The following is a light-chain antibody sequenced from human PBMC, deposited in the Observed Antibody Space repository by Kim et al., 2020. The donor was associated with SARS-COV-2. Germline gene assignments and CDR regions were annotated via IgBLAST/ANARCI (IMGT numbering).Light chain of an antibody. CDR1: SLRSYY. CDR2: GKN. Sequence: SSELTQDPAVSVALGQTVRITCQGDSLRSYYATWYQQKPGQVPIVVMYGKNNRPSGIPDRFSGSSSGNTASLTITGTQAGDEADYYCNSRDSNDNVLFGGGTQLTVL. V-gene: IGLV3-19*01. CDR3: NSRDSNDNVL. J-gene: IGLJ2*01.